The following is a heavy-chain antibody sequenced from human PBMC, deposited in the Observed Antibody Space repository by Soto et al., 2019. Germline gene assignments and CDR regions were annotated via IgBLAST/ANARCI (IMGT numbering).Heavy chain of an antibody. Sequence: VKVSCKASGYTFTGYYMHWVRQAPGQGLEWMGWINPNSGGTNYAQKFQGWVTMTRDTSISTAYMELSRLRSDDTAVYYCARGLAMVRGVMCLGYWGQGTLVTVSS. CDR3: ARGLAMVRGVMCLGY. CDR2: INPNSGGT. V-gene: IGHV1-2*04. CDR1: GYTFTGYY. J-gene: IGHJ4*02. D-gene: IGHD3-10*01.